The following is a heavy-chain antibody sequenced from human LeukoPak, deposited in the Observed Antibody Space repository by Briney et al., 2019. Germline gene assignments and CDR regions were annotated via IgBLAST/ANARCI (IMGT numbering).Heavy chain of an antibody. CDR3: ARGRGGNTHYYMDV. D-gene: IGHD4-23*01. CDR2: INHRGST. CDR1: GGSFSGYY. Sequence: PSQTLSPTCAVYGGSFSGYYWSWIRHPPGKWMEWIGEINHRGSTNYNPSITGRVTISVDTSKNQFSLKLSSVTAADTAVYYCARGRGGNTHYYMDVWGKGTTVTVSS. J-gene: IGHJ6*03. V-gene: IGHV4-34*01.